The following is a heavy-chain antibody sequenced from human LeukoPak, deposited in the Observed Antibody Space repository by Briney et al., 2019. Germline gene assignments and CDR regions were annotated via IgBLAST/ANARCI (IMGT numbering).Heavy chain of an antibody. CDR3: TRSLQKLLVAGDFDY. D-gene: IGHD1-26*01. J-gene: IGHJ4*01. Sequence: PGRSLGLSCTASGFTFGDYGMSWVRQAPGKGLEWVGFIRSQAYGGTTEFAASVKGRFTISRDDSKSIAYLQMNSLKIEDTAVYYCTRSLQKLLVAGDFDYWGHGTLVTVSS. CDR2: IRSQAYGGTT. V-gene: IGHV3-49*04. CDR1: GFTFGDYG.